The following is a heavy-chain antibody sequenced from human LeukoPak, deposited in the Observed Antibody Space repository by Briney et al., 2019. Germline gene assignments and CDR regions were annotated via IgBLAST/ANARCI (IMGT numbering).Heavy chain of an antibody. J-gene: IGHJ4*02. Sequence: GASVKVSCKASGGTFSSYAISWVRQAPGQGLEWMGGIIPIFGTANYAQKFQGRVTITADESTSTAYMELSSLRSEDTAVYYCARSSKYSSSSGDFDYWGQGTLVTVSS. CDR1: GGTFSSYA. CDR3: ARSSKYSSSSGDFDY. D-gene: IGHD6-6*01. CDR2: IIPIFGTA. V-gene: IGHV1-69*13.